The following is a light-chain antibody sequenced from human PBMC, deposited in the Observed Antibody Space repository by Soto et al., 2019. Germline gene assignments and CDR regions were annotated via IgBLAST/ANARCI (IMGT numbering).Light chain of an antibody. J-gene: IGKJ1*01. CDR1: QSVSTN. Sequence: EIVMTQSPATLSVSPGERATLSCRASQSVSTNLAWYQQKPGQGPRLLIFGASTRAIGIPARFSGSGSGTDFTLTISSLEPEDFAVYYCQQRSNWPGTFGQGTKVDIK. CDR3: QQRSNWPGT. V-gene: IGKV3-15*01. CDR2: GAS.